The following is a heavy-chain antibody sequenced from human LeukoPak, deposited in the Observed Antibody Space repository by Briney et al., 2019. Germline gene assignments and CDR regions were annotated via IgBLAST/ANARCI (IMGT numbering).Heavy chain of an antibody. Sequence: PGGSLRLSCAASGFTFSSYAMSWARQAPGKGLEWVSTISGSGDGTYYADSVKGRFTISRDNSKNTVYLKMNSLRAGDTAVYYCAKDLDDSSGFYSYHHWGQGTLVTVSS. CDR3: AKDLDDSSGFYSYHH. J-gene: IGHJ1*01. CDR2: ISGSGDGT. D-gene: IGHD3-22*01. CDR1: GFTFSSYA. V-gene: IGHV3-23*01.